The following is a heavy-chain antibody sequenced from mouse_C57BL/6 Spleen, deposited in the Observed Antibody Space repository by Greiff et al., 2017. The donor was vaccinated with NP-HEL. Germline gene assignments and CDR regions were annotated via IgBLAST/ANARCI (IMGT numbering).Heavy chain of an antibody. CDR3: TEGAYGYSAWFAD. CDR2: IDPETGGT. Sequence: QVQLQQSGAELVRPGASVTLSCKASGYTFTDYEMHWVKQTPVHGLEWIGAIDPETGGTAYNQKFKGKAILTADKSSSPAYMELRSLTSEDSAVYYCTEGAYGYSAWFADWGQGTLVTVSA. J-gene: IGHJ3*01. D-gene: IGHD2-2*01. V-gene: IGHV1-15*01. CDR1: GYTFTDYE.